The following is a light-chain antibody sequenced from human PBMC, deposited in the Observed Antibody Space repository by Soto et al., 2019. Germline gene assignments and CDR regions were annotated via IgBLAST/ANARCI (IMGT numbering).Light chain of an antibody. CDR2: EVN. CDR1: SSDVGGYNY. J-gene: IGLJ2*01. V-gene: IGLV2-8*01. CDR3: SSFVGRNNWV. Sequence: QSVLTQPPSASGSPGQSVTISCTGTSSDVGGYNYVSWYQHHPGKAPKLMIYEVNKRPSGVPDRFSGSKSGNTASLTVSGLQAEDEADYYCSSFVGRNNWVFGGGTKLTVL.